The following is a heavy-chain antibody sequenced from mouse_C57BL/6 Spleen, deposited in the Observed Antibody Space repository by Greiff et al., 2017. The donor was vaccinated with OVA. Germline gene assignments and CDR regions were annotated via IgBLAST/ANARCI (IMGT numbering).Heavy chain of an antibody. CDR2: IDPETGGT. CDR1: GYTFTDYE. V-gene: IGHV1-15*01. Sequence: QVQLQQSGAELVRPGASVTLSCKASGYTFTDYEMHWVKQTPVHGLEWIGAIDPETGGTAYNQKFKGKAILTADKSSSTAYMELRSLTSEDSAVYYCTRDSNWYLDVWGTGTTVTVSS. D-gene: IGHD2-5*01. J-gene: IGHJ1*03. CDR3: TRDSNWYLDV.